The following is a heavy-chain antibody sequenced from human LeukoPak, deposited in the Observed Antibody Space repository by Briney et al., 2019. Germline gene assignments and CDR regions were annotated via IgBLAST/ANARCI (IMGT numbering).Heavy chain of an antibody. J-gene: IGHJ4*02. CDR1: GFTFSSYW. CDR3: ARDDSRRWWLPRYYFDY. D-gene: IGHD5-12*01. V-gene: IGHV3-7*01. Sequence: TGGSLRLSGAASGFTFSSYWMSWVRQAPGKGLEWVANINEDGSEKYYVDSVKGLFTISRDNAKNSLYLQMSSLRAEDTAVYYCARDDSRRWWLPRYYFDYWGQGTLVTVSS. CDR2: INEDGSEK.